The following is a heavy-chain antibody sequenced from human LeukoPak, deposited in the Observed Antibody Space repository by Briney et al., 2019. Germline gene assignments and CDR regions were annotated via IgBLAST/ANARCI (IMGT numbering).Heavy chain of an antibody. J-gene: IGHJ4*02. V-gene: IGHV4-4*09. CDR2: IYHSGST. CDR3: ATLTTVVTAYYFDY. Sequence: SESLSLTCTVSGGSISSYYWSWIRQPPGKGLEWIGYIYHSGSTDYNPSLKSRVTISVDTSKGQFSLKLTSVTAADTAVYYCATLTTVVTAYYFDYWGQGTLVTVSS. CDR1: GGSISSYY. D-gene: IGHD4-23*01.